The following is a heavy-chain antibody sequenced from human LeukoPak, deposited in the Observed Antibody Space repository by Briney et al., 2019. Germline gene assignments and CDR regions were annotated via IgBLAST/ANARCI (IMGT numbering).Heavy chain of an antibody. CDR2: ISGYNGNT. CDR3: AREKGSGWYFFDS. V-gene: IGHV1-18*01. J-gene: IGHJ4*02. Sequence: GASVTVSFKSSVYIFTNHGISWVRQAPGQGLEWMGWISGYNGNTNYAEKVQGRVTMTADTSSTTVYMELRSLTSDDTAMYYCAREKGSGWYFFDSWGQGTPVTVSS. D-gene: IGHD6-19*01. CDR1: VYIFTNHG.